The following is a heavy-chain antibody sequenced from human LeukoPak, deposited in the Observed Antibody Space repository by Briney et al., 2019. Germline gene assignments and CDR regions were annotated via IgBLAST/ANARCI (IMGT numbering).Heavy chain of an antibody. CDR2: IGAYRGST. V-gene: IGHV1-18*01. J-gene: IGHJ4*02. CDR1: VYARSISG. CDR3: ASDHQFGFDY. Sequence: ASVKVSCKASVYARSISGISSVRQAPGQGLEWMGWIGAYRGSTTYPQKFQGRVTMTTDTSTSAAYMEWSSEDTTVSSVYDGASDHQFGFDYWGQGTMVTVSS. D-gene: IGHD3-10*01.